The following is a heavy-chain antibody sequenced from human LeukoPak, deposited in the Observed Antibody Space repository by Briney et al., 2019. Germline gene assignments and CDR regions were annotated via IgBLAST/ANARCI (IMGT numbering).Heavy chain of an antibody. CDR3: ARDSGSGSYDY. CDR2: ISAYNGNT. Sequence: ASVKVSCKASGYTFTSYYMHWVRQAPGQGLEWMGWISAYNGNTNYAQKLQGRVTMTTDTSTSTAYMELRSLRSDDTAMYYCARDSGSGSYDYWGQGTLVTVSS. CDR1: GYTFTSYY. V-gene: IGHV1-18*04. J-gene: IGHJ4*02. D-gene: IGHD3-3*01.